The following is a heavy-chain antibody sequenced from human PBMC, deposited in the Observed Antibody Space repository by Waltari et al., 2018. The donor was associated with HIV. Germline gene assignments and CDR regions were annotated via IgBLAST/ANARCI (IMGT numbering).Heavy chain of an antibody. D-gene: IGHD1-26*01. Sequence: QLQLQESGPGLVKTSETLSLICSVSGDSINSDSYYRGWVRQPPKGGPEWVARIYYSGTTYYTPSLMSRVTISADTSNNQFSRKVPSLTAADTAIYYCVIQAAWRVGPSPPDHWGQGTLVTVSS. V-gene: IGHV4-39*01. CDR2: IYYSGTT. J-gene: IGHJ4*02. CDR3: VIQAAWRVGPSPPDH. CDR1: GDSINSDSYY.